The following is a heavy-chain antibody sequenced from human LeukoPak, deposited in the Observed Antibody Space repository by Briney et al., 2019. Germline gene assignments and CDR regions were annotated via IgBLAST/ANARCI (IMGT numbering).Heavy chain of an antibody. CDR2: IIPIFGTA. Sequence: SVKVSCKASGNSISNYAVSWVRQAPGQGFEWMGGIIPIFGTADYAQKFQGRVTITADQSTSTTYMALSSLKSEDTATHYCTTRACHAGGCSSSFYYYYGLHFWGQGTTVSVSS. CDR1: GNSISNYA. D-gene: IGHD3-16*01. CDR3: TTRACHAGGCSSSFYYYYGLHF. J-gene: IGHJ6*02. V-gene: IGHV1-69*13.